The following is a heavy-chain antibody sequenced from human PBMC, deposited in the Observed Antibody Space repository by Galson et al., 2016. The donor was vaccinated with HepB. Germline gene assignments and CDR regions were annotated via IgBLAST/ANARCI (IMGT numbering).Heavy chain of an antibody. D-gene: IGHD3-10*01. CDR1: GDSVSSNSAA. V-gene: IGHV6-1*01. CDR3: ASGVRFGGLDY. Sequence: CAISGDSVSSNSAAWNWLSQSPPTGLEWLGRTYYRARWNNDYAVSVKSRITINPDTAKNQFSLHLNSVTPEYTAVYFCASGVRFGGLDYWGQGTLVTVSS. J-gene: IGHJ4*02. CDR2: TYYRARWNN.